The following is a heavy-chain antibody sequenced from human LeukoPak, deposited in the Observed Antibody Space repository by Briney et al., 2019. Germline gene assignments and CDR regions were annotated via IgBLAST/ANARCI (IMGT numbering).Heavy chain of an antibody. CDR1: GGSISSSSYY. CDR2: IFYSGST. J-gene: IGHJ6*02. Sequence: PSETLSLTCTVSGGSISSSSYYWGWIRQPPGKGLEWIGSIFYSGSTYYNPSLKSRVTISVDTSKNQFSLKLSSVTAADTAVYYCASLHCSDTSCSRSYYYYYGMDVWGQGTTVTVSS. D-gene: IGHD2-2*01. CDR3: ASLHCSDTSCSRSYYYYYGMDV. V-gene: IGHV4-39*01.